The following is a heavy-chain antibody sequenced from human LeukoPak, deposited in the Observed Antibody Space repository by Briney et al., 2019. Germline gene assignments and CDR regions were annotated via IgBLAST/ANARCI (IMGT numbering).Heavy chain of an antibody. V-gene: IGHV3-30*02. CDR1: GFTFSSYD. Sequence: QSGGSLRLSCAASGFTFSSYDMHWVRQAPGMGLKWVTSISYDGSTKYYAVSVKGRFTISRDNSKSTLYLQMNSLRPEDTAVYYCAKSSTNYYDTSGQIDIWGQGTMVTVSS. CDR2: ISYDGSTK. J-gene: IGHJ3*01. D-gene: IGHD3-22*01. CDR3: AKSSTNYYDTSGQIDI.